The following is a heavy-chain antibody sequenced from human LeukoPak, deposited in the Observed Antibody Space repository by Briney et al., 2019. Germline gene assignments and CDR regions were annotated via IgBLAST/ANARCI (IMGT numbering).Heavy chain of an antibody. CDR3: ATSGGSYWS. Sequence: GGSLRLSCAASGFTFSSYAMSWVRQAPGKGLEWVSGISGRDSTTYYADSAKGRFTISRENSKNTLYLQMNSLRAEDTAVYYCATSGGSYWSWGQGTLVTVSS. CDR2: ISGRDSTT. J-gene: IGHJ5*02. D-gene: IGHD1-26*01. V-gene: IGHV3-23*01. CDR1: GFTFSSYA.